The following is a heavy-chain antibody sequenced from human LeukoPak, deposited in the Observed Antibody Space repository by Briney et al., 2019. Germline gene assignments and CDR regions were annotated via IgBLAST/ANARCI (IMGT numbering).Heavy chain of an antibody. J-gene: IGHJ5*02. D-gene: IGHD6-13*01. CDR2: IYYSGST. CDR1: GGSISSYY. Sequence: SETLSLTCTVSGGSISSYYWSWIRQPPGKGLEWIGYIYYSGSTNYKPSLKSRVTISVDTSKNQFSLKLSSVTAADTAVYYCARTYSSSWYEAFDPWGQGTLVTVSS. CDR3: ARTYSSSWYEAFDP. V-gene: IGHV4-59*01.